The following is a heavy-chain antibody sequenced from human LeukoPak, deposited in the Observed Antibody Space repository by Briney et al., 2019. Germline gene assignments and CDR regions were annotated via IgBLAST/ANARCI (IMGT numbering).Heavy chain of an antibody. CDR3: RNNFWSS. J-gene: IGHJ4*02. V-gene: IGHV3-30-3*01. Sequence: GGSLRLSCAASGFTFSSYAMHWVRQAPGKGLEWVAVISYDGSNKYYADSVKGRFTISRDNSKNTLYLQMNSLRAEDTAVYYCRNNFWSSGGQGTLVTVSS. D-gene: IGHD3-3*01. CDR2: ISYDGSNK. CDR1: GFTFSSYA.